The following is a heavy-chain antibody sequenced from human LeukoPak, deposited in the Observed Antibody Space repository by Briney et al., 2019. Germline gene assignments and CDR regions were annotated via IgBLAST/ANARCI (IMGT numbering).Heavy chain of an antibody. J-gene: IGHJ4*02. CDR2: ISGSADST. CDR3: AKGGRLLWFGEPTDFFDY. V-gene: IGHV3-23*01. D-gene: IGHD3-10*01. CDR1: GFTFSSYA. Sequence: GGSLRLSCAASGFTFSSYAMTWVRQAPGKGLEWVSAISGSADSTYYADSVKGRFTISRDNSKNTLYLQMNSLRAEDTAVYYCAKGGRLLWFGEPTDFFDYWGQGTLVTVSS.